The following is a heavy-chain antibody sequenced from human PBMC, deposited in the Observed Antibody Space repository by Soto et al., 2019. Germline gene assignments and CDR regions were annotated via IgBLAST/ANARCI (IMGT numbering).Heavy chain of an antibody. CDR2: ISGSGGTA. V-gene: IGHV3-23*01. CDR3: AKGRGQNWNFDS. J-gene: IGHJ5*01. D-gene: IGHD1-1*01. CDR1: GFTFTSYA. Sequence: EVQLLESGGGTVQPGGSLRLSCAASGFTFTSYAMHWVRRPPGKRLEWVSSISGSGGTAYYADSVKGRFSISRDSLVNTLYLQMNSLRAEDTAVYYCAKGRGQNWNFDSWGQGTLVTVSP.